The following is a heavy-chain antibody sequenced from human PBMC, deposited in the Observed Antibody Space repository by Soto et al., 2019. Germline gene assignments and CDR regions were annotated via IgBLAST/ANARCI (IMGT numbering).Heavy chain of an antibody. CDR2: IYHTGTT. CDR3: ARAAYDYVWGSYRYTHFDH. V-gene: IGHV4-4*02. D-gene: IGHD3-16*02. CDR1: GGSISSSNF. J-gene: IGHJ4*02. Sequence: SETLSLTCAVSGGSISSSNFWSWVRQPPGKGLEWIGEIYHTGTTNYNPSLKSRVTFSVDRSNNQFSLNLSSVTAADTAVYYCARAAYDYVWGSYRYTHFDHWGQGT.